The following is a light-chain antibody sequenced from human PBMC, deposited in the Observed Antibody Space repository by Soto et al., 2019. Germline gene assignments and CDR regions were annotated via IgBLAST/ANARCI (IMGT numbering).Light chain of an antibody. CDR1: QTISSNY. CDR3: EQYGSSPRT. Sequence: EIMLTQSPGTLSLSPGEGATLSCRASQTISSNYFAWYQQKPGQAPRLLIYGISTRATGIPDRFSGSGSGTDFTLTISRLEPEDFAVYYCEQYGSSPRTFGQGTKVDIK. J-gene: IGKJ1*01. V-gene: IGKV3-20*01. CDR2: GIS.